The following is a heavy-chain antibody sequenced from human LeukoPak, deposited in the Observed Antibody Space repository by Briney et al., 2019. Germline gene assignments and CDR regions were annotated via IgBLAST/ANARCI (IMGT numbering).Heavy chain of an antibody. D-gene: IGHD6-6*01. CDR2: IYPGDSDT. CDR3: ARNLYSNSSGFGY. V-gene: IGHV5-51*01. J-gene: IGHJ4*02. CDR1: GYSFTTYW. Sequence: GESLKISCKVSGYSFTTYWIGWVRQMPGKGLEWMGIIYPGDSDTTYSPSFQGQVTISADKSSGTAYLHWSSLRASDTAMYYCARNLYSNSSGFGYWGQGTLVTVSS.